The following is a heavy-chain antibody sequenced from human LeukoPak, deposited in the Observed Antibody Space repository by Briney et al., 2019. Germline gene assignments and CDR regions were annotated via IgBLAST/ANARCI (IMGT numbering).Heavy chain of an antibody. Sequence: GGSLRLSCVASGFSFRDAWMIWVRQAPGKGLEWVGRVKRSYDGLTTDYAAPVKGRFSISRDDSQSTLYLQMNSLRAEDTAVYYCAKEDSGYAQPHYYYYMDVWGKGTTVTISS. CDR1: GFSFRDAW. CDR3: AKEDSGYAQPHYYYYMDV. CDR2: VKRSYDGLTT. J-gene: IGHJ6*03. V-gene: IGHV3-15*01. D-gene: IGHD5-12*01.